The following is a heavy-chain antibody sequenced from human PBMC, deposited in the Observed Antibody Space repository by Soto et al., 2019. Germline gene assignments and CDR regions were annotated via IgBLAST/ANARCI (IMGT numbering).Heavy chain of an antibody. D-gene: IGHD3-3*01. CDR3: ARGGLYDLWSGLFD. J-gene: IGHJ4*02. V-gene: IGHV4-30-4*01. CDR1: GASVTSGYYY. Sequence: TLSLTCSVSGASVTSGYYYWNWIRQTPGTGLEWLGYMHDSGTTSYNPSLKSRVTISRDTSKNQFSLKLTSVSAADTAVYFCARGGLYDLWSGLFDWGQGIRVTVSS. CDR2: MHDSGTT.